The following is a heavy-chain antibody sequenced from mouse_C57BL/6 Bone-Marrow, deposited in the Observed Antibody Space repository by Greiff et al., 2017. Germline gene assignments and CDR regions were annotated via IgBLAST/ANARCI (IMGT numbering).Heavy chain of an antibody. CDR3: ARGGAYYSNFFDY. CDR2: IDPSDSYT. D-gene: IGHD2-5*01. Sequence: QVQLQQSGAELVRPGTSVKLSCKASGYTFTSYWMHWVKQRPGQGLEWIGVIDPSDSYTNYNQKFKGKATLTVDTSSSTAYMQLSSLTSEDSAVYYCARGGAYYSNFFDYWGQGTTLTVSS. V-gene: IGHV1-59*01. J-gene: IGHJ2*01. CDR1: GYTFTSYW.